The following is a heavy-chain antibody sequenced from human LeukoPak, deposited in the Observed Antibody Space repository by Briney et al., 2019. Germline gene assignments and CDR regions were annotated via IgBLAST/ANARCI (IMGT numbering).Heavy chain of an antibody. CDR3: ARDGVAGGFDY. V-gene: IGHV4-59*01. D-gene: IGHD6-19*01. Sequence: SETLSLTCTVSGGSIGSYYWNWIRQAPGKGLEWIGYIHYSGSTNHNSSLKSRVTISVDTSENQYSLKLSSVTAADTAVYYCARDGVAGGFDYWGQGTLVTVSS. CDR1: GGSIGSYY. J-gene: IGHJ4*02. CDR2: IHYSGST.